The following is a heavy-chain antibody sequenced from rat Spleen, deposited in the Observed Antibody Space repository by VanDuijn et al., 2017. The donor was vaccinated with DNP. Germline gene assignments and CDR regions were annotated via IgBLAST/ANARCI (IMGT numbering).Heavy chain of an antibody. CDR2: IWSGGNT. CDR3: TRDMTY. Sequence: QVQLKESGPGLVQPSQTLSLTCTVSGFSLTNYGVHWVRQPPGKGLEWVGVIWSGGNTDYNSALKSRLSISRDTSKSQVFLKMNSLQTEDTAIYFCTRDMTYWGQGVMVTVSS. D-gene: IGHD1-7*01. CDR1: GFSLTNYG. J-gene: IGHJ2*01. V-gene: IGHV2-1*01.